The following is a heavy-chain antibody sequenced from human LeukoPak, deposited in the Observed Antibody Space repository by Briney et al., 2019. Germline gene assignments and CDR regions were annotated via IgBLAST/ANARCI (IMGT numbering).Heavy chain of an antibody. CDR1: GYTFTSYG. V-gene: IGHV1-18*01. D-gene: IGHD2-2*01. J-gene: IGHJ4*02. CDR3: ARDHFIGLIVVVPAAMVDY. Sequence: ASVKVSCEASGYTFTSYGISWVRQAPGQGLEWMGWISAYNGNTNYAQKLQGRVTMTTDTSTSTAYMELRSLRSDDTAVYYCARDHFIGLIVVVPAAMVDYWGQGTLVTVSS. CDR2: ISAYNGNT.